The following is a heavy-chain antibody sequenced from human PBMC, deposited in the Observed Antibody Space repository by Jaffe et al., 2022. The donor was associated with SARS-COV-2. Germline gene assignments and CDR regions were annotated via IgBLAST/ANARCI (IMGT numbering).Heavy chain of an antibody. V-gene: IGHV3-20*01. CDR3: AREYYDSSGYYYVINPASYNWFDP. J-gene: IGHJ5*02. CDR1: GFTFDDYG. D-gene: IGHD3-22*01. CDR2: INWNGGST. Sequence: EVQLVESGGGVVRPGGSLRLSCAASGFTFDDYGMSWVRQAPGKGLEWVSGINWNGGSTGYADSVKGRFTISRDNAKNSLYLQMNSLRAEDTALYHCAREYYDSSGYYYVINPASYNWFDPWGQGTLVTVSS.